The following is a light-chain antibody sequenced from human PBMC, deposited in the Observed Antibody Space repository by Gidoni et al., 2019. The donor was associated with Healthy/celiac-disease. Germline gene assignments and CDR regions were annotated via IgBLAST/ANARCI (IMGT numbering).Light chain of an antibody. J-gene: IGLJ3*02. CDR1: SPNIGAGYD. CDR2: SNS. Sequence: SVLTQPPSVSAAPGRRVTISCTGSSPNIGAGYDVPWYQQLPGTAPKPLIYSNSNRPSGVPDRFSGSKSGTSASLAITGLQAEDEADYYCQSYDSSLSGWRVFGGGTKLTVL. V-gene: IGLV1-40*01. CDR3: QSYDSSLSGWRV.